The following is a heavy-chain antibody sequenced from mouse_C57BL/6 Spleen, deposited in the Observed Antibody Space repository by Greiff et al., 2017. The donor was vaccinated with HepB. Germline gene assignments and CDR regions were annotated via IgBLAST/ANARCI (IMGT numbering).Heavy chain of an antibody. J-gene: IGHJ2*01. D-gene: IGHD1-1*01. Sequence: QLVESGGGLVKPGGSLKLSCAASGFTFSSYAMSWVRQTPEKRLEWVATSSDGGSYTYYPDNVKGRFTISRDNAKNNLYLQMSHLKSEDTAMYYCARGGYYGSRDYFDYWGQGTTLTVSS. CDR2: SSDGGSYT. CDR1: GFTFSSYA. V-gene: IGHV5-4*01. CDR3: ARGGYYGSRDYFDY.